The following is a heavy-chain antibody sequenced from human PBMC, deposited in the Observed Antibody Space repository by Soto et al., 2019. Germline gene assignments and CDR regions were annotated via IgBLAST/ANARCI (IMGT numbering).Heavy chain of an antibody. Sequence: SETLSLTCAVYGGSFSGYYWSWIRQHPEKGLEWIGEINHSGTTNYNPSLKSRVNISVDTSKNQFSLKLSSVTAADTAVYYCERVGRGTIFGGVMIGDYYNYYRGVWGKGPPVTVS. CDR2: INHSGTT. CDR1: GGSFSGYY. J-gene: IGHJ6*03. V-gene: IGHV4-34*01. CDR3: ERVGRGTIFGGVMIGDYYNYYRGV. D-gene: IGHD3-3*01.